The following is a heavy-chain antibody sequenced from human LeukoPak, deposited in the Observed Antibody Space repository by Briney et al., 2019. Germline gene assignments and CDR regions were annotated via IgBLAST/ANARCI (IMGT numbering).Heavy chain of an antibody. J-gene: IGHJ3*02. CDR3: ARDQGAFDI. CDR2: ISYDGSNR. CDR1: GFIFSSYA. V-gene: IGHV3-30-3*01. Sequence: GGSLRLSCAASGFIFSSYAMHWVRQAPGKGLEWVAVISYDGSNRYYADSVKGRFTISRDNSKKTLYLQMNSLRAEDTAVYYCARDQGAFDIWGQGTMVTVSS.